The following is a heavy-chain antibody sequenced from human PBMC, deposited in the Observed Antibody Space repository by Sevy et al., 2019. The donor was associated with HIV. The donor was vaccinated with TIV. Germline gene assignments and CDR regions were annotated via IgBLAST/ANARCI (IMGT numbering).Heavy chain of an antibody. V-gene: IGHV3-48*03. J-gene: IGHJ5*01. D-gene: IGHD3-16*01. CDR1: GFTFSSYE. Sequence: GGSLRLSCEASGFTFSSYEMNWVRQAPGKGLEWISYISTSGNTKYYADSVKGRFTISRDDAKNSLYLQMNSLRAEDTALYYCARVDAYYAQGLDSWGQGTLVTVSS. CDR3: ARVDAYYAQGLDS. CDR2: ISTSGNTK.